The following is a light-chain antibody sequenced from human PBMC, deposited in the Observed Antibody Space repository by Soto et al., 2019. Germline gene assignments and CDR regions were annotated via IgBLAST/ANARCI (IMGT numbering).Light chain of an antibody. CDR1: SSDVGGYNY. J-gene: IGLJ1*01. Sequence: QSALTQPRSVSGSPGQSVTISCTGTSSDVGGYNYVSWYQQHPGKAPKLMIYEVSYRPSGVSDRFSGSKSGNTASLTISGLQAEDEADYYCSSYTSSNALEVFGIGTKLTVL. CDR3: SSYTSSNALEV. V-gene: IGLV2-14*01. CDR2: EVS.